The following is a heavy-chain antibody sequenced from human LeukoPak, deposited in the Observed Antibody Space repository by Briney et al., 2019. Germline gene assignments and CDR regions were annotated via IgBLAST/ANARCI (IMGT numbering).Heavy chain of an antibody. CDR1: GFTFGDYA. Sequence: GGSLRLSCTASGFTFGDYAMSWFRQAPGKVLEWVGRIRSKTDGGTTDYAAPVKGRFTISRDDSKNTLYLQMNSLKTGDTAVYYCTTARNMVRGVIPLDYWGQGTLVTVSS. CDR3: TTARNMVRGVIPLDY. V-gene: IGHV3-15*01. J-gene: IGHJ4*02. CDR2: IRSKTDGGTT. D-gene: IGHD3-10*01.